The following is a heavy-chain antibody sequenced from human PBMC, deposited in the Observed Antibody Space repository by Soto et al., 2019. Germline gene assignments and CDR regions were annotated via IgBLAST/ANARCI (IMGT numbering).Heavy chain of an antibody. V-gene: IGHV4-39*01. J-gene: IGHJ4*02. CDR2: IYYSGST. CDR3: ARHPTRDIEQLAYFDY. CDR1: GGSISSSSYY. Sequence: PSETLSLTCTVSGGSISSSSYYWGWIRQPPGKGLEWIGSIYYSGSTYYNPSLKSRVTISVDTSKNQFSLKLSSVTAADTAVYYCARHPTRDIEQLAYFDYWGQGTLVTVSS. D-gene: IGHD6-6*01.